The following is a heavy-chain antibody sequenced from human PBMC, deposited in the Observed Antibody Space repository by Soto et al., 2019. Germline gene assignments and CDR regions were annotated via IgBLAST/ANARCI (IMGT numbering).Heavy chain of an antibody. D-gene: IGHD3-22*01. V-gene: IGHV1-46*01. CDR3: ARAPYYYDSSGPPWVDP. J-gene: IGHJ5*02. CDR1: GYTFTSYY. Sequence: ASVKVSCKASGYTFTSYYMHWVRQAPGQGLEWMGIINPSGGSTSYAQKFQGRVTMTRDTSTSTVYMELSSLRSEDTAVYYCARAPYYYDSSGPPWVDPWGQGTLVTVSS. CDR2: INPSGGST.